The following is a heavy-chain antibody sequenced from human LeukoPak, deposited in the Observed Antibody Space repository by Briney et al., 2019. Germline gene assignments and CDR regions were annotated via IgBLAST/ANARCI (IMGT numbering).Heavy chain of an antibody. J-gene: IGHJ4*02. CDR3: ARDHRGDRY. D-gene: IGHD4-17*01. Sequence: GGSLRLSCEGSGFTFSNYWMGWVRQAPGKGLQWVANIKTDGSEKYYVDSVKGRFTISRDNAKNSLYLQMNSLRAEDTAVYYCARDHRGDRYWGQGTLVTVSS. CDR2: IKTDGSEK. CDR1: GFTFSNYW. V-gene: IGHV3-7*01.